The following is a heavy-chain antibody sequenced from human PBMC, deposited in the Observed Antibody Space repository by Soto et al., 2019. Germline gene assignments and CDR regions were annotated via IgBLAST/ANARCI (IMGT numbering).Heavy chain of an antibody. J-gene: IGHJ4*02. V-gene: IGHV4-30-2*01. CDR1: GGSISSGGYS. CDR3: ARLFPHSGSYLDY. CDR2: IYHSGST. D-gene: IGHD1-26*01. Sequence: SETLSLTCAVSGGSISSGGYSWSWIRQPPGKGLEWIGYIYHSGSTYYNPSLKSRVTISVDTSKNQFSLKLSSVTAADTAVYYCARLFPHSGSYLDYWGQGTLVTVSS.